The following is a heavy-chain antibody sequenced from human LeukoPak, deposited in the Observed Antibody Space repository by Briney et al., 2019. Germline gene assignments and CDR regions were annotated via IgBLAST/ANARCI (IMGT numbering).Heavy chain of an antibody. CDR1: GFTFSSYW. CDR2: IKQDGSEK. J-gene: IGHJ4*02. D-gene: IGHD2-21*02. CDR3: ARDKVTGDSYFDY. Sequence: GGSLRLSCAASGFTFSSYWMSWVRQAPGKGLEWVAHIKQDGSEKNCVDSVKGRFTISRDNARNSLLLQMDGLRAEDTAVYYCARDKVTGDSYFDYWGQGTLVTVSS. V-gene: IGHV3-7*01.